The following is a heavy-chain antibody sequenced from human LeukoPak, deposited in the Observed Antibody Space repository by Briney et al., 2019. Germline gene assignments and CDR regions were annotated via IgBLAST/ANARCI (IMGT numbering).Heavy chain of an antibody. Sequence: GGSLRLSCAASGFSFSNYGIHWVRQAPGKGLEWVAVISNDGSNKYSADSVKGRFTISRDNSKNTLYLQMNNLRTEDTAVYYCARGDKWLVTYYFDYWGQGTPVTVSS. CDR3: ARGDKWLVTYYFDY. J-gene: IGHJ4*02. D-gene: IGHD6-19*01. CDR2: ISNDGSNK. V-gene: IGHV3-30*03. CDR1: GFSFSNYG.